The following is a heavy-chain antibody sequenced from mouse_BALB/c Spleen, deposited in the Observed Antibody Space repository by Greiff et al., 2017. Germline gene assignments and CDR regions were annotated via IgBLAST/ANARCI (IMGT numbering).Heavy chain of an antibody. CDR1: GYSITSDYA. CDR2: ISYSGST. Sequence: EVQLQESGPGLVKPSQSLSLTCTVTGYSITSDYAWNWIRQFPGNKLEWMGYISYSGSTSYNPSLKSRISITRDTSKNQFFLQLNSVTTEDTATYYCARSYDGYYYFDYWGQGTTLTVSS. D-gene: IGHD2-3*01. J-gene: IGHJ2*01. V-gene: IGHV3-2*02. CDR3: ARSYDGYYYFDY.